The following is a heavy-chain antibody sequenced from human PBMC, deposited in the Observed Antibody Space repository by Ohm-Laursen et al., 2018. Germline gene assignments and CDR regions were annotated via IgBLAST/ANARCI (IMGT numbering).Heavy chain of an antibody. CDR2: IIPIFGTA. J-gene: IGHJ4*02. CDR1: GGTFSSYA. V-gene: IGHV1-69*13. CDR3: ARYCSGGSCFN. D-gene: IGHD2-15*01. Sequence: GASVKVSCKASGGTFSSYAISWVRQAPEQGLEWMGGIIPIFGTANYAQKFQGRVTITADESTSTAYMELSSLRSEDTAVYYCARYCSGGSCFNWGQGTLVTVSS.